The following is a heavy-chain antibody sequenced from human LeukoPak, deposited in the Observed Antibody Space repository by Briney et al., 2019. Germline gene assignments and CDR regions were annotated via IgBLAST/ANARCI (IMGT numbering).Heavy chain of an antibody. Sequence: GGSLRPSCAASGFTFSSYGMHWVRQAPGKGLEWVAFIRYDGSNKYYADSVKGRFTISRDNSKNTLYLQMNSLRAEDTAVYYCANRANYYDSSGYFRWGQGTLVTVSS. CDR3: ANRANYYDSSGYFR. D-gene: IGHD3-22*01. CDR2: IRYDGSNK. CDR1: GFTFSSYG. V-gene: IGHV3-30*02. J-gene: IGHJ4*02.